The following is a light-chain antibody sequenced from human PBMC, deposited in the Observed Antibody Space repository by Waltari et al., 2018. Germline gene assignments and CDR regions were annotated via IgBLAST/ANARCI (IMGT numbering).Light chain of an antibody. CDR3: QQYYFTPYT. J-gene: IGKJ2*01. CDR2: GAS. CDR1: QGISKS. V-gene: IGKV1-NL1*01. Sequence: DIQMTQSPSSLSASVGDRVTITCRASQGISKSLAWYQQKPGKAPKLLLYGASRLETGVPPRFSGSGSGTDYTLTISRLEPDDFATYYCQQYYFTPYTFGQGTKLDIK.